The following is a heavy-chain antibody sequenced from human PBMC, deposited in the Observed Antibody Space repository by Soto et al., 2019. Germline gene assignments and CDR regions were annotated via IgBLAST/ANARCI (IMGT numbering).Heavy chain of an antibody. Sequence: SETLSLTCTVSGGSISSYYWSWIRQPPGKGLEWIGYIYYSGSTNYNPSLKSRVTISVDTSKNQFSLKVSSVTAADTAVYYCARHRDSYGSGDFDYWGQGTLVTSP. D-gene: IGHD5-18*01. V-gene: IGHV4-59*08. J-gene: IGHJ4*02. CDR2: IYYSGST. CDR3: ARHRDSYGSGDFDY. CDR1: GGSISSYY.